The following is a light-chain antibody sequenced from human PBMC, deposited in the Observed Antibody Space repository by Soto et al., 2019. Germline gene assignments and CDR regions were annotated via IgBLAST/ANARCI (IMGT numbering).Light chain of an antibody. J-gene: IGKJ3*01. CDR3: QQYNNCPFT. V-gene: IGKV3-20*01. CDR1: QSVSDSY. CDR2: GAS. Sequence: EVVLTQSPGTLSLSPGEGATLSCRARQSVSDSYLAWYQQKPGQAPRLLINGASSRATGIPDRFSGSGSGTDFTLTISRLEPEDFAVYYCQQYNNCPFTFGPGTKVDIK.